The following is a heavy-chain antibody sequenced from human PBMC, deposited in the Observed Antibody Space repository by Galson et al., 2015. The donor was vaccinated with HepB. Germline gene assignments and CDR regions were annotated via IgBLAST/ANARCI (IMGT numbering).Heavy chain of an antibody. Sequence: SVKVSCKASGYTVTGYYIHWVRQAPGKGPEWMAWIDPNSGGTNYSPRFQGRVTVTRDTSISTAYMEFSRLISDDTAVYYCARDMATGGYIWGTFDSWGHGALVTVSS. CDR2: IDPNSGGT. D-gene: IGHD2-8*02. V-gene: IGHV1-2*02. CDR3: ARDMATGGYIWGTFDS. J-gene: IGHJ4*01. CDR1: GYTVTGYY.